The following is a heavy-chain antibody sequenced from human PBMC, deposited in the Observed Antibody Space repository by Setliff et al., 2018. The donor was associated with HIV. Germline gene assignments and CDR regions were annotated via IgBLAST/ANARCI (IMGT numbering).Heavy chain of an antibody. D-gene: IGHD6-19*01. CDR1: GYTFTSYD. V-gene: IGHV1-8*03. J-gene: IGHJ3*02. CDR2: MNPNSGNT. Sequence: ASVKVSCKASGYTFTSYDINWVRQATGQGLEWMGWMNPNSGNTGYAQKFQGRVTITRNTSISTAYIELSSLRSEDTAVYYCARGTLQEGAPGYSSGWYWVVGATNSDAFDIWGQGTMVTVSS. CDR3: ARGTLQEGAPGYSSGWYWVVGATNSDAFDI.